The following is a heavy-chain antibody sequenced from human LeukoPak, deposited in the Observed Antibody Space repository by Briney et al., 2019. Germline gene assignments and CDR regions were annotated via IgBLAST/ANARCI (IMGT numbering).Heavy chain of an antibody. J-gene: IGHJ4*02. CDR2: INHSGST. Sequence: KSSETLSLTCAVYGGSFSGYYWSWIRQPPGKGLEWIGEINHSGSTNYNPSLKSRVTISVDTSKNQFSLKLSSVTAADKAVYYCASNPLTYCGGDCSTLTDYWGQGTLVTVSS. CDR1: GGSFSGYY. V-gene: IGHV4-34*01. D-gene: IGHD2-21*02. CDR3: ASNPLTYCGGDCSTLTDY.